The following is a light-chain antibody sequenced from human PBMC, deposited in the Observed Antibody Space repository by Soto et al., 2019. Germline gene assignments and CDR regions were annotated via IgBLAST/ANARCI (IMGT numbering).Light chain of an antibody. V-gene: IGLV2-8*01. J-gene: IGLJ1*01. CDR2: EVV. CDR1: SSDVGGYNY. CDR3: SSYAGSLYV. Sequence: QSVLTQPPSASGSPGQSVTISCTGTSSDVGGYNYVSWYQQHPGKAPKLMIYEVVNRPSGVPDRFSGSKSGNTASLTVSGLQAEDEADYYCSSYAGSLYVFGTGTKVTVL.